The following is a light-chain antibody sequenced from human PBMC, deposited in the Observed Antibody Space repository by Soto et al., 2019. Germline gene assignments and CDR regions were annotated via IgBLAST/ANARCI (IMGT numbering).Light chain of an antibody. Sequence: IGMTQSPVTLSVSRGERATLSCRASQNISRSLAWYQQKPGQGPSLLIYGTSTRAGGVPARFSGGGSGTDFTLTISSLEPEDFAVYYCQQRSNWPPEGLTFGGGTKVDIK. J-gene: IGKJ4*01. CDR1: QNISRS. CDR3: QQRSNWPPEGLT. V-gene: IGKV3-15*01. CDR2: GTS.